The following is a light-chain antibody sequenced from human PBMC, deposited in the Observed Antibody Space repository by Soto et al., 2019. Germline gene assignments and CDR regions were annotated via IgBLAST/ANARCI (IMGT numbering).Light chain of an antibody. CDR3: QSYDSSNVV. V-gene: IGLV6-57*02. CDR2: EYD. J-gene: IGLJ2*01. CDR1: CGRIDIYD. Sequence: NFMLTKHPFVSESPWKTVTISCTGICGRIDIYDVQWFQQRPGSATTTVIYEYDRRPSGVPDRFSGSIDRSSNSASLTISGLKTEDEADYFCQSYDSSNVVFGGGTKHTVL.